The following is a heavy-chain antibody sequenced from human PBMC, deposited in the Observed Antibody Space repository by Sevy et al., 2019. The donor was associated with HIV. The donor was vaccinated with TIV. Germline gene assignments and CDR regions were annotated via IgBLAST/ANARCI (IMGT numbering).Heavy chain of an antibody. D-gene: IGHD6-13*01. CDR3: ARDPHGSSWPYYFDY. CDR1: GFTFSSYS. J-gene: IGHJ4*02. CDR2: ISSSSSYI. V-gene: IGHV3-21*01. Sequence: GGSLRLSCAASGFTFSSYSMNWVRQAPGKGLEWVSSISSSSSYIYYADSVKGRFTISRDNAKNPLYLQMNSLRAEDTAVYYCARDPHGSSWPYYFDYWGQGTLVTVSS.